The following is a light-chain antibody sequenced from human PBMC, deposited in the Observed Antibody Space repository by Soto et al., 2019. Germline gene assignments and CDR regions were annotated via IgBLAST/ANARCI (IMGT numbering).Light chain of an antibody. CDR3: QQYYLYPRT. CDR2: AAS. CDR1: QGISSF. V-gene: IGKV1-8*01. Sequence: IRMTQSPSSFSASTGDRVTITCRASQGISSFLAWYQQKSGKAPKLLMYAASTLQSGVPSRFSGSGSGTDFTLTISSLQSEDFAPYYCQQYYLYPRTFGQGTKVGIK. J-gene: IGKJ1*01.